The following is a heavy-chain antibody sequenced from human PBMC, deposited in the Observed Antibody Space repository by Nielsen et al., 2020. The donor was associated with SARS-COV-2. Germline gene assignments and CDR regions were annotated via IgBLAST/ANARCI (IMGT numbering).Heavy chain of an antibody. CDR3: AKDIEVVVVTAISYYFDY. J-gene: IGHJ4*02. V-gene: IGHV3-23*01. CDR1: GFTFSSYA. CDR2: ISGSGGST. D-gene: IGHD2-21*02. Sequence: GGSLRLSCAASGFTFSSYAMSWVRQAPGKGLEWVSAISGSGGSTYYADSVKGRFTISRDNSKNTLYLQMNSLRAEDTAVYYCAKDIEVVVVTAISYYFDYWGQGTLVT.